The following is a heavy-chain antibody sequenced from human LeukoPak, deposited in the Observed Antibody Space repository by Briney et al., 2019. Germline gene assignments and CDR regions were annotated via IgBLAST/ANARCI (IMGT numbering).Heavy chain of an antibody. Sequence: PGGSLRLSCAASGFTFTSFTMNWVRQAPGKGLEWVSSITSSSSYIYYADLVKGRFTISRDNAKNSLYLQMTSLRVEDTAVYYCAKTYGHFDDWGQGTLVTVSS. V-gene: IGHV3-21*01. D-gene: IGHD4-17*01. J-gene: IGHJ4*02. CDR2: ITSSSSYI. CDR1: GFTFTSFT. CDR3: AKTYGHFDD.